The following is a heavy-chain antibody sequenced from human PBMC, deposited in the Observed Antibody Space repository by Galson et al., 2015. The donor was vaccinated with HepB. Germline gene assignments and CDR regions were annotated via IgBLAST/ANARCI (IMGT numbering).Heavy chain of an antibody. CDR1: GFTFSDYY. CDR2: ISSSSSYT. J-gene: IGHJ4*02. D-gene: IGHD6-19*01. V-gene: IGHV3-11*06. CDR3: ARDRKHSSGWYFDY. Sequence: SLRLSCAASGFTFSDYYMSWIRQAPGKGLEWVSYISSSSSYTNYADSVKGRFTISRDNAKNSLYLQMNSLRAEDTAVYCCARDRKHSSGWYFDYWGQGTLVTVSS.